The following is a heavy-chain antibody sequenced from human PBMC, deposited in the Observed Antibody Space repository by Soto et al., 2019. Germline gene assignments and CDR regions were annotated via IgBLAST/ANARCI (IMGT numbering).Heavy chain of an antibody. J-gene: IGHJ6*02. CDR3: ARARYNWNYRYYYYGMDV. D-gene: IGHD1-7*01. Sequence: VSLTCTVSGGSISSGDYYWSWIRQPPGKGLEWIGYIYYSGSTYYNPSLKSRVTISVDTSKNQFSLKLSSVTAADTAVYYCARARYNWNYRYYYYGMDVWGQGTTVTVSS. V-gene: IGHV4-30-4*01. CDR2: IYYSGST. CDR1: GGSISSGDYY.